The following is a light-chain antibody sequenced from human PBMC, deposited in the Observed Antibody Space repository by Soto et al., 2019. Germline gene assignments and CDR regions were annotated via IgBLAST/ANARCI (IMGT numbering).Light chain of an antibody. CDR1: TSNIGAGYD. Sequence: QLVLTQPPSVSGAPGQRVTISCTGGTSNIGAGYDVHWYRHLPGTAPKLMIHGDTNPPSGVPDRFSASKSGSSASLAITGLQAEDEADYCCQSYDISLNNSVVFGGGTQLTVL. V-gene: IGLV1-40*01. CDR2: GDT. J-gene: IGLJ3*02. CDR3: QSYDISLNNSVV.